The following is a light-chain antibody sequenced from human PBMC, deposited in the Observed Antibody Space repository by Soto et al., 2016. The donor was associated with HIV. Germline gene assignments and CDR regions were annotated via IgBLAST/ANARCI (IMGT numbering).Light chain of an antibody. CDR1: TLGDKY. CDR2: QDE. V-gene: IGLV3-1*01. CDR3: QAWDKGTVV. Sequence: SYELTQPPSVSVSPGQIAKIICSGDTLGDKYVSWYQQKSSQSPMLIIFQDEKRPSGIPERFSGTNSGNTASLTITGTQAVDEADYYCQAWDKGTVVFGGGTKLTVL. J-gene: IGLJ2*01.